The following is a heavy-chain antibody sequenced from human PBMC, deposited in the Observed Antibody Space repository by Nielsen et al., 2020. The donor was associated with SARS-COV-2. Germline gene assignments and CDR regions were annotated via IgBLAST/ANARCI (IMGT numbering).Heavy chain of an antibody. CDR2: INPYSGGT. J-gene: IGHJ4*02. CDR3: ARDRDTVRARSNWNDYSY. D-gene: IGHD1-20*01. CDR1: GYTFTDYY. V-gene: IGHV1-2*06. Sequence: ASVKVSCKASGYTFTDYYIHWVRQAPGQGLEWMGRINPYSGGTNYAQKFQGTVTMTTDTSTSTAYMELRGLRSDDTAVYYCARDRDTVRARSNWNDYSYWGQGTLVTVSS.